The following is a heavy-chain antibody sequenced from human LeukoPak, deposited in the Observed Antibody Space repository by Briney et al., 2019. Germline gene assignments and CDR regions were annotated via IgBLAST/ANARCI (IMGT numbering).Heavy chain of an antibody. CDR3: ARRGGYGGYYYYYGMDV. Sequence: PAESLSLKCTVSGGSISSYYWSWIRQPPGKGMEWIGYIYYSGSTNYNPSLKSRVTISVDTSKNQFSLKLSSVTAADTAVSYCARRGGYGGYYYYYGMDVWGQGTTVTVSS. CDR1: GGSISSYY. CDR2: IYYSGST. V-gene: IGHV4-59*08. D-gene: IGHD5-12*01. J-gene: IGHJ6*02.